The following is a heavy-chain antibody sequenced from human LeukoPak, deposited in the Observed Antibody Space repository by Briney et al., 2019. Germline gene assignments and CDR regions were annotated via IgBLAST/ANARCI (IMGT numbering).Heavy chain of an antibody. D-gene: IGHD2-2*01. V-gene: IGHV3-30*01. CDR3: ARVPCSSASCYDDFFDY. CDR1: GFTFSGYA. J-gene: IGHJ4*02. Sequence: PGGSLRLSCAVSGFTFSGYAMRWVRQAPGKGLEWVAVISHDGDNKYFADSVKGRFTISRDNSKNTHYLQMNSLRAEDTAVYYCARVPCSSASCYDDFFDYWGQGTLVTVSS. CDR2: ISHDGDNK.